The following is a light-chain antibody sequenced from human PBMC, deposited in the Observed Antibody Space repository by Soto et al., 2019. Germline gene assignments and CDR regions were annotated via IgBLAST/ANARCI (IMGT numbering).Light chain of an antibody. CDR1: QGMSNY. Sequence: DIQMTQSPSSLSASVGDRVTITCRASQGMSNYLAWYQQKPGKVPKLLIYAASTLQSGVPSRFSGSSTGTDFTLTISSLQPEDVATYYCQQSYSIPYTFGQGTKVDIK. CDR3: QQSYSIPYT. V-gene: IGKV1-27*01. J-gene: IGKJ2*01. CDR2: AAS.